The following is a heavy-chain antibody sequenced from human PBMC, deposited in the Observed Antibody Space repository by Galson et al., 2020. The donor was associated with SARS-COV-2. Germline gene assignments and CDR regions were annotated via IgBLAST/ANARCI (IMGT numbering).Heavy chain of an antibody. CDR1: GYTFTGYY. CDR2: INPSGGST. V-gene: IGHV1-46*01. Sequence: ASVKVSCKASGYTFTGYYIHWVRQAPGQGLEWMGIINPSGGSTRYAQKFQGRVTINGDTSTTIVYMELSSLRSEDTAMYYCARGKGSSSVPIRTTRHGVDVWGQGTTGTVSS. CDR3: ARGKGSSSVPIRTTRHGVDV. D-gene: IGHD3-3*02. J-gene: IGHJ6*02.